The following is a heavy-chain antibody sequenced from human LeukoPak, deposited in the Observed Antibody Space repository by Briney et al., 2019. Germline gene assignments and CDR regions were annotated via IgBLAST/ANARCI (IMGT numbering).Heavy chain of an antibody. CDR1: AISFKNYP. V-gene: IGHV3-30-3*01. J-gene: IGHJ4*02. D-gene: IGHD1-1*01. Sequence: GGSLRLSCAASAISFKNYPIHWVRRAPGRGLEWVAIISHDGGNTYYADSVKGLFSISRDNSKNTVSLQMNSLRTEDTAVFYCASGPSTGVHRGYIVSWGQGTLVTVSS. CDR2: ISHDGGNT. CDR3: ASGPSTGVHRGYIVS.